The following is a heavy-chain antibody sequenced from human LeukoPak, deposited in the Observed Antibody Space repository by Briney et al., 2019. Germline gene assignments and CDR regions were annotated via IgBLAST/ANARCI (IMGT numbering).Heavy chain of an antibody. V-gene: IGHV3-9*03. Sequence: GGSLRLSCAASGFTFEDYAMHWVRQAPGKGLEWVSGISWNSGSIVYADSVKGRFTISRDNAKNSLYLQMNSLRAEDMALYYCAKGGVGSYYYYYMDVWGKGTTVTVSS. CDR3: AKGGVGSYYYYYMDV. CDR2: ISWNSGSI. J-gene: IGHJ6*03. CDR1: GFTFEDYA. D-gene: IGHD1-26*01.